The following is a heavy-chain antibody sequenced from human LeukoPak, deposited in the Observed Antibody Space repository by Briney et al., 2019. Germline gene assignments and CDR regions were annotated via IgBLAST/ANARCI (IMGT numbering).Heavy chain of an antibody. V-gene: IGHV3-30*02. J-gene: IGHJ5*02. CDR2: IRYDGNDK. Sequence: PGGSLRLSCAASGFPFSYYGFHWVRQAPGKGLEWVAFIRYDGNDKFYAESVKGRFTISRDRSKNIPYLQMNSLRAEDTAVYYCAKDPRTTVTTGWFDPWGQGTLVTVSS. CDR1: GFPFSYYG. CDR3: AKDPRTTVTTGWFDP. D-gene: IGHD4-17*01.